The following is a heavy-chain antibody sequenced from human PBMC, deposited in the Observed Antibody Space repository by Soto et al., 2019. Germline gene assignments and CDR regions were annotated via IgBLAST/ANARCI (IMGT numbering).Heavy chain of an antibody. CDR3: ARVMGSVDF. J-gene: IGHJ4*01. Sequence: ASVKVSCKTSGYTFSNYDMNWVRQAAGQGLEWMGWMNPKSGYKGSARKFQGRVTMTRDTSMKKDYMELSRLRYEETAMYYCARVMGSVDFWGQGTLVTVSS. D-gene: IGHD1-26*01. CDR2: MNPKSGYK. CDR1: GYTFSNYD. V-gene: IGHV1-8*01.